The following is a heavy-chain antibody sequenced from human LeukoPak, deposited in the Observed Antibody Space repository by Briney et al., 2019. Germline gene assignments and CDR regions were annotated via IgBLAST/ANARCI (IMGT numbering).Heavy chain of an antibody. Sequence: GRSLRLSCAASGFTFSSYGMHWVRQAPGKGLKWVAVISYDGSNKYYADSVKGRFTIPRDNSENTLYLQMNSLRTEDAAVYFCAKDRIRLTTFGYYYYGMDVWGQGTTVTVSS. J-gene: IGHJ6*02. D-gene: IGHD3-16*01. V-gene: IGHV3-30*18. CDR3: AKDRIRLTTFGYYYYGMDV. CDR2: ISYDGSNK. CDR1: GFTFSSYG.